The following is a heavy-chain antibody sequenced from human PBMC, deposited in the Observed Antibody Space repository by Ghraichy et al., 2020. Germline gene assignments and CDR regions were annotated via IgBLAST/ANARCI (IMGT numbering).Heavy chain of an antibody. D-gene: IGHD6-13*01. CDR1: GGTFSSYA. CDR2: IIPIFGTA. V-gene: IGHV1-69*13. CDR3: ALRIAAAVGGPKTYGMDV. Sequence: SVKVSCKASGGTFSSYAISWVRQAPGQGLEWMGGIIPIFGTANYAQKFQGRVTITADESTSTAYMELSSLRSEDTAVYYCALRIAAAVGGPKTYGMDVWGQGTTVTVSS. J-gene: IGHJ6*02.